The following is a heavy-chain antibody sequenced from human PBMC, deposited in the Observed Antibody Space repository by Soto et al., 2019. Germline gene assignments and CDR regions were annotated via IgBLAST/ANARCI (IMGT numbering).Heavy chain of an antibody. V-gene: IGHV4-39*01. D-gene: IGHD6-6*01. J-gene: IGHJ5*02. CDR3: PRRSSSSLGSLFDP. Sequence: PSDTLSLTCTVSGGSISSSTYYWDWIRQPPGKGLEWSGAIYYTGNKNYNPSLESRVTMSVDTSKNQFSLKLSSVTPTDTAVYYCPRRSSSSLGSLFDPWGRGILVTVSS. CDR1: GGSISSSTYY. CDR2: IYYTGNK.